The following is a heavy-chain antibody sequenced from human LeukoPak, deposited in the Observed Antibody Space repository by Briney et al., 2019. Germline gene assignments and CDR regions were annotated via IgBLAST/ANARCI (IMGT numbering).Heavy chain of an antibody. CDR3: ARTRGYCSSTSCRNFDY. CDR1: GGSFSGYY. D-gene: IGHD2-2*01. J-gene: IGHJ4*02. V-gene: IGHV4-34*01. CDR2: INHSGST. Sequence: SETLSLTCAVYGGSFSGYYWSWLRQPPGKGLEWIGEINHSGSTNYNPSLKSRVTISVDTSKNQFSLKLSSVTAADTAVYYCARTRGYCSSTSCRNFDYGGQGTLVTGSS.